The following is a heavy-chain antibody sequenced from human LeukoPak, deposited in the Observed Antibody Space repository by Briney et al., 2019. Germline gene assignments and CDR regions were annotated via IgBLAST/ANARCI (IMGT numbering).Heavy chain of an antibody. Sequence: GASVKVSCKASGGTFSSYDISWVRQAPGQGLEWMGGIMPMFGKANYAQKFQGRVTMTRDMSTSTVYMELSSLRSEDTAVYYCARESSSSWTYGRYGYYYYYMDVWGKGTTVTVSS. CDR3: ARESSSSWTYGRYGYYYYYMDV. CDR1: GGTFSSYD. J-gene: IGHJ6*03. D-gene: IGHD6-13*01. CDR2: IMPMFGKA. V-gene: IGHV1-69*05.